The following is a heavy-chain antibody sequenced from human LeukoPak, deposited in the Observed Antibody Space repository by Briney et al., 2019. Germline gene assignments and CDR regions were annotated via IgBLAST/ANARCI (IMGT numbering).Heavy chain of an antibody. CDR3: ASVLFSGGRIQDHGDPTFDY. CDR2: VSFCEST. Sequence: SETLSLTCTISDDSIYDYCWSWLRQPQGQGQERVGYVSFCESTNYNPSLESRVTISVDTSKNQVSLNLSAVTAADTAVYYCASVLFSGGRIQDHGDPTFDYWGQGILVTVSS. J-gene: IGHJ4*02. V-gene: IGHV4-59*01. CDR1: DDSIYDYC. D-gene: IGHD3-10*01.